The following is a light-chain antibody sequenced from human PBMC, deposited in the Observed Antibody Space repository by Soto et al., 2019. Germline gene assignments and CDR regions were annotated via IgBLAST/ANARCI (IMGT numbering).Light chain of an antibody. CDR3: QQHLNALS. Sequence: EIVLTQSPATLSLSPGERATLSCRASQSVSSYLEWYQQKPGQAPRLLIYDASNRATGIPARFSGSGSGTDFTLPISSLEPEDVAVYYCQQHLNALSFGGGTKVEIK. J-gene: IGKJ4*01. CDR1: QSVSSY. CDR2: DAS. V-gene: IGKV3-11*01.